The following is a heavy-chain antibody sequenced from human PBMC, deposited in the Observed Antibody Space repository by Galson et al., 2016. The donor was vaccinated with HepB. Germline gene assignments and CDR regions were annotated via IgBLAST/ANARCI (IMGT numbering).Heavy chain of an antibody. J-gene: IGHJ4*02. V-gene: IGHV3-48*02. CDR1: GFTFGDYS. CDR3: ARAFQPDY. Sequence: SLRLSCAASGFTFGDYSMYWVRQAPGKGLEWLSYISLSSSTIYYADSVKGRFTVSRDNAKSSLFLQMNSLRDEDTAVYFCARAFQPDYWGQGTLVTVSS. D-gene: IGHD2/OR15-2a*01. CDR2: ISLSSSTI.